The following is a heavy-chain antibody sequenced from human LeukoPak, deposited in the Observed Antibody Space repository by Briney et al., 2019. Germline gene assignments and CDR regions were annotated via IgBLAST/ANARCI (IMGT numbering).Heavy chain of an antibody. D-gene: IGHD2-2*02. CDR2: ISWNSGSI. V-gene: IGHV3-9*01. Sequence: GGSLSLSCAASGFTFDDYAMHWVRQAPGKGLEWVSGISWNSGSIGYADSVKGRFTISRDNAKNSLYLQMNSLRAEDTALYYCAKGLGSSTSCYTCAFDIWGQGTMVTVSS. CDR1: GFTFDDYA. CDR3: AKGLGSSTSCYTCAFDI. J-gene: IGHJ3*02.